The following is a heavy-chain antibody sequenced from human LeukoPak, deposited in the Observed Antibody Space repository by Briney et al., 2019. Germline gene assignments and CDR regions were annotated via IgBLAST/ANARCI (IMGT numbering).Heavy chain of an antibody. V-gene: IGHV3-53*01. Sequence: PGGSLRLSCAASGFTVSTYYMTWVRQAPGKGLECVSVIYSGGSTYYADSVKGRFTVPRGNSKNTLYLQMNSLRAEDTAMYYCARGLGYCTSTTCLLPFDYWGQGTLVTVSS. J-gene: IGHJ4*02. CDR1: GFTVSTYY. D-gene: IGHD2-2*01. CDR3: ARGLGYCTSTTCLLPFDY. CDR2: IYSGGST.